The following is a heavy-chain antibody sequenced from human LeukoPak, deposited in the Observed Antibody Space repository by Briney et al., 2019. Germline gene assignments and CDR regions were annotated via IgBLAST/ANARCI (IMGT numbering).Heavy chain of an antibody. CDR2: INSDGINT. CDR3: AKDYTGSSDN. V-gene: IGHV3-74*01. J-gene: IGHJ4*02. CDR1: GFTFSNYW. Sequence: GGSLRLSCAASGFTFSNYWMHWVRQAPGKGLVWVSRINSDGINTYYADSVKGRFTISRDNSKSMLYLQMNSLRAEDTALYYCAKDYTGSSDNWGQGTLVTVSS. D-gene: IGHD2-15*01.